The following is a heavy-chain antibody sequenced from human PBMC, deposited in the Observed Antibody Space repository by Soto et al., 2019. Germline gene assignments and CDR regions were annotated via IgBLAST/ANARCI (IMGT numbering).Heavy chain of an antibody. Sequence: EVQLVESGGGLVQPGGSLRLSCAASGFTFSSYSMNWVRQAPGKGLEWVSYISSSSSTIYYADSVKGRFTISRDNAKNSLYLQMNSLRDEDTAVYYCARGGRYYGSGAIPYCYGMDVWGQGTTVTVSS. CDR1: GFTFSSYS. J-gene: IGHJ6*02. D-gene: IGHD3-10*01. V-gene: IGHV3-48*02. CDR3: ARGGRYYGSGAIPYCYGMDV. CDR2: ISSSSSTI.